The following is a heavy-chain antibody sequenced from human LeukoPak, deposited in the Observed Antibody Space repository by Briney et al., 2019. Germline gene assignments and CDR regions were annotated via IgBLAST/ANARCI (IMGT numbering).Heavy chain of an antibody. V-gene: IGHV3-7*02. D-gene: IGHD7-27*01. CDR2: IKQDGSEK. CDR1: GFTFSSYW. CDR3: RFTRSGDSVY. J-gene: IGHJ4*02. Sequence: PGGSLRLSCAASGFTFSSYWMSWVRQAPGKRLEWVANIKQDGSEKQYVDSVKGRFAISRDNAENSLYLQMNSLKAEDTAVYYGRFTRSGDSVYWGQGTLVTVSS.